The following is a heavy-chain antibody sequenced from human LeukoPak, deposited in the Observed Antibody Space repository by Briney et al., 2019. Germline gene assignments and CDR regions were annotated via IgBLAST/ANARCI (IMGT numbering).Heavy chain of an antibody. Sequence: ASVNVSCRASGCTLTGYYMHWVRQAPGHGLEWMGWINTNSGGTNYAQRFQGRVTMTRDTSISTAYMELSRLTSEDTAVYSCARAWVIARLGDAFDIWGQGTMVTVSS. J-gene: IGHJ3*02. V-gene: IGHV1-2*02. CDR2: INTNSGGT. D-gene: IGHD7-27*01. CDR1: GCTLTGYY. CDR3: ARAWVIARLGDAFDI.